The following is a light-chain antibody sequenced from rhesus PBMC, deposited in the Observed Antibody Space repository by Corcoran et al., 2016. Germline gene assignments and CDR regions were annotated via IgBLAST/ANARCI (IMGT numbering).Light chain of an antibody. CDR1: QSVGSY. CDR3: QQSINLFT. CDR2: GAS. Sequence: ETVVTQSPATLALSPGERATLSCRASQSVGSYLAWYQQKTGQAPRLLIYGASSRATGIPDRFSGSGSGTDFTLTISSLEPENVGVYYCQQSINLFTFGPGTKLDIK. V-gene: IGKV3-24*04. J-gene: IGKJ3*01.